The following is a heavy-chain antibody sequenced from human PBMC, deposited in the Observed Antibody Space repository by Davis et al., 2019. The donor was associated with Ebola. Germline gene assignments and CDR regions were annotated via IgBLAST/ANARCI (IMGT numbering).Heavy chain of an antibody. D-gene: IGHD2-21*01. V-gene: IGHV4-39*07. CDR2: INHSGST. CDR1: GGSISSSSYY. J-gene: IGHJ2*01. Sequence: SETLSLTCTVSGGSISSSSYYWGWIRQPPGKGLEWIGEINHSGSTNYNPSLKSRVTISIDTSKNQFSLKLSSVTAADTAIYYCVRTVLIVIPSTVRYFDLWGRGTLVTVSS. CDR3: VRTVLIVIPSTVRYFDL.